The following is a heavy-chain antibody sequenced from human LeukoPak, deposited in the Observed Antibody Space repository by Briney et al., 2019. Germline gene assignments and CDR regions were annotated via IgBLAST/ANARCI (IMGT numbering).Heavy chain of an antibody. Sequence: ASVKVSCKASGYTFTSYYMHWVRQAPGQGLEWMGWINPNSGGTNYAQKFQGRVTMTRDTSISTAYMELSRLRSDDTAVYYCARDKRGRERQPTGDYGYGYWGQGTLVTVSS. V-gene: IGHV1-2*02. J-gene: IGHJ4*02. D-gene: IGHD1-1*01. CDR2: INPNSGGT. CDR3: ARDKRGRERQPTGDYGYGY. CDR1: GYTFTSYY.